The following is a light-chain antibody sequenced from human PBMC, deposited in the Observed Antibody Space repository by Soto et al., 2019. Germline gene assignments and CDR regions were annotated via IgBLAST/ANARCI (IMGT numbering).Light chain of an antibody. CDR2: GAS. Sequence: EIVITQSPAPLSVSQGERATLSCRASQSVSSDLAWYHQKPGQAPRLLIYGASTRATGIPARFSGSGSGTEFTLTINSLQSEDFAVYYCQQYNNWPRTFGQGTMVDI. CDR1: QSVSSD. J-gene: IGKJ1*01. V-gene: IGKV3-15*01. CDR3: QQYNNWPRT.